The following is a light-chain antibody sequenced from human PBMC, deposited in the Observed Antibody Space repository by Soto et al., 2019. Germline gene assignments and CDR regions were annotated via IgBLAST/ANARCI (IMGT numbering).Light chain of an antibody. Sequence: DIQMTQSPSTLSASVGDRVTITCRASQSISSWLAWYQQKPGKAPKLLIYDASSLESGVPSRFSGSGSGTEFTLTISSLQPDDFATYYCQQYNSYSPGYTVGQGTKLEIK. V-gene: IGKV1-5*01. CDR1: QSISSW. CDR3: QQYNSYSPGYT. J-gene: IGKJ2*01. CDR2: DAS.